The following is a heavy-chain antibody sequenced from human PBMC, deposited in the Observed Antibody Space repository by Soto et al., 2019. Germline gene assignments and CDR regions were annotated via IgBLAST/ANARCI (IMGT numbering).Heavy chain of an antibody. D-gene: IGHD6-13*01. Sequence: QVQLVQSGAEVKKPGASVKVSCKASGYTFTSYDINWVRQATGQGLEWMGWKNPNSGNTGYAQKFQGRVTMTRNTSISTAYMELSSLRSEDTAVYYCARHPGIAAAGDGYYYYGMDVWGQGTTVTVSS. CDR2: KNPNSGNT. CDR3: ARHPGIAAAGDGYYYYGMDV. J-gene: IGHJ6*02. CDR1: GYTFTSYD. V-gene: IGHV1-8*01.